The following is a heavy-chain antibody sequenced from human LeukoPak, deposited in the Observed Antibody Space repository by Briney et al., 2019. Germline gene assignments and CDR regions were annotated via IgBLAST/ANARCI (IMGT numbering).Heavy chain of an antibody. V-gene: IGHV4-30-4*01. D-gene: IGHD3-22*01. CDR3: VTYYFDSSGPKKNY. Sequence: SQTLSLTCTVSGGSISSGDYYWSWIRQPPGKGLEWIGYIYYSGSTYYNPSLKSRFTISVDTSKNQFSLKLSSVTAADTAVYYCVTYYFDSSGPKKNYWGQGTLVTVSS. CDR2: IYYSGST. J-gene: IGHJ4*02. CDR1: GGSISSGDYY.